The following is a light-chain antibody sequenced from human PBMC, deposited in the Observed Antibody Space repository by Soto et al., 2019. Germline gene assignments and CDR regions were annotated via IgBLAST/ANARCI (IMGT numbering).Light chain of an antibody. V-gene: IGKV1-39*01. CDR2: AAS. J-gene: IGKJ5*01. Sequence: DFELTQSPSSLSALVGDRVSMSLRASQSISKFLSWYQQRPGTAPKLLIYAASSLESGVPSRFSGSGSGTDFTLTISSLQPEDFATYYCQQNYNTPITFGQGTRLEIK. CDR1: QSISKF. CDR3: QQNYNTPIT.